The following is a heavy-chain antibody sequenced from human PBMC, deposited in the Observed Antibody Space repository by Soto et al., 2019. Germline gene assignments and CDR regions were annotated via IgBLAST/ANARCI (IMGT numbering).Heavy chain of an antibody. V-gene: IGHV4-39*01. Sequence: SETLSLTCIVSGGSIISSSYYFFCIRQPPGKGLEWIGSIYYSGSTYYNPSLESRVTISVDTSKNQFSLKLSSVTAADTAVFYCARHRARNWFDPWGQGTLVTVSS. D-gene: IGHD6-6*01. CDR1: GGSIISSSYY. CDR2: IYYSGST. CDR3: ARHRARNWFDP. J-gene: IGHJ5*02.